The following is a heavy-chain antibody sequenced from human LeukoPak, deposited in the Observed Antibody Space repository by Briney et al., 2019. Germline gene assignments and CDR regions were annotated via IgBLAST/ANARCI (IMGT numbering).Heavy chain of an antibody. V-gene: IGHV3-30-3*01. CDR1: GFTFSSYA. CDR3: ARSPRGNSSGWYNWFDP. D-gene: IGHD6-19*01. J-gene: IGHJ5*02. CDR2: ISYDGSNK. Sequence: GGSLRLSCAASGFTFSSYAMHWVRQAPGKGLEWVAVISYDGSNKYYADSVKGRFTISRDNSKNTLYLQMNSLRAEDTAAYYCARSPRGNSSGWYNWFDPWGQGTLVTVSS.